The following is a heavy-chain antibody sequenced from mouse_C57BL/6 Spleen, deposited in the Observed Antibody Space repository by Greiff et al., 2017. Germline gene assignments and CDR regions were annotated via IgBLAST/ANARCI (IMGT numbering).Heavy chain of an antibody. CDR2: ISSGSSTI. V-gene: IGHV5-17*01. CDR3: ARSYYGSSYEAWFAY. Sequence: EVQLVESGGGLVKPGGSLKLSCAASGFTFSDYGMHWVRQAPEKGLEWVAYISSGSSTIYYADTVKGRFTISRDNAKNTLFLQMTSLRSEDTAMYYCARSYYGSSYEAWFAYWGQGTLVTVSA. D-gene: IGHD1-1*01. J-gene: IGHJ3*01. CDR1: GFTFSDYG.